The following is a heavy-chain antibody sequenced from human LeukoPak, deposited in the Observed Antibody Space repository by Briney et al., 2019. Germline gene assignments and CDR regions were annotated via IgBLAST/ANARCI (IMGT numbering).Heavy chain of an antibody. CDR1: GGSFSGYY. CDR3: ARGRRGGYGMDV. Sequence: SETLSLTCAVYGGSFSGYYWSWIRQPPGKGLEWIEEINHSGSTNYNPSLKSRVTISVDTSKNQFSLKLSSVTAADTAVYYCARGRRGGYGMDVWGQGTTVTVSS. V-gene: IGHV4-34*01. J-gene: IGHJ6*02. CDR2: INHSGST.